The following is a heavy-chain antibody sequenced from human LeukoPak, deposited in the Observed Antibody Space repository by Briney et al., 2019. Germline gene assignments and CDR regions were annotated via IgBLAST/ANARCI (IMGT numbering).Heavy chain of an antibody. D-gene: IGHD6-13*01. CDR3: AKTAASTGRYYFDY. Sequence: GESLKISCKGSGFSFTSYWIGWVRQMPGKGLEWMGIFYPGDSDTRYSPSFQGQVTSSADKSISTAYLQWSSLKASDTAMYYCAKTAASTGRYYFDYWGQGTLVTVSS. CDR1: GFSFTSYW. V-gene: IGHV5-51*01. CDR2: FYPGDSDT. J-gene: IGHJ4*02.